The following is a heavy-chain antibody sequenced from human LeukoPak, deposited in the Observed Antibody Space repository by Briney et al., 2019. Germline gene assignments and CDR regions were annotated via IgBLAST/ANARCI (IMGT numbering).Heavy chain of an antibody. J-gene: IGHJ4*02. Sequence: SETLSLTCTVSGGSISSGGYYWSWIRQPPGKGLEWIGYIYHSGSTYYNPSLKSRVTISVDRSKDQFSLKLSSVTAADTAVYYCARDGPMGRYDYWGQGTLVTVSS. CDR2: IYHSGST. CDR3: ARDGPMGRYDY. D-gene: IGHD3-10*01. V-gene: IGHV4-30-2*01. CDR1: GGSISSGGYY.